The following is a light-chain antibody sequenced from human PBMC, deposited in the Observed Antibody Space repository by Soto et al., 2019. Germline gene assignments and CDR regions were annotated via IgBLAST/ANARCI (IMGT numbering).Light chain of an antibody. CDR3: NSYTTYNTRV. Sequence: QSALTQPASVSGSPGQSITISCSGTSSDVGAYNLVSWYQQHPGKAPKLMIYDVINRPAGISNRFSGSKSGNTASLTISGLPAEDEADYYCNSYTTYNTRVFGSGTKLTVL. V-gene: IGLV2-14*01. CDR2: DVI. J-gene: IGLJ1*01. CDR1: SSDVGAYNL.